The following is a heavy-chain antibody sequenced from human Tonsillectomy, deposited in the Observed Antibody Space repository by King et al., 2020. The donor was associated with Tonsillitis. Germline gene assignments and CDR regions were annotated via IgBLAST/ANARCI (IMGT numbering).Heavy chain of an antibody. CDR3: AKDSVIVVVITEYYFDY. V-gene: IGHV3-23*04. CDR1: GFTFSSYA. CDR2: ISGSGGST. D-gene: IGHD3-22*01. Sequence: QLVQSGGGLVQPGGSLRLSCAASGFTFSSYAMSWVRQAPGKGLEWGSAISGSGGSTYYADSVKGRFTISRNNSKNTLYLEMNSLKAEDTAVYYCAKDSVIVVVITEYYFDYWGQGTLVTVSS. J-gene: IGHJ4*02.